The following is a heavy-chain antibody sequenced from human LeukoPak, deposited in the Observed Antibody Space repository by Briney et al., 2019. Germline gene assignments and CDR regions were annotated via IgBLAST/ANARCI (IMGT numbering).Heavy chain of an antibody. D-gene: IGHD6-6*01. CDR2: ISAYSGNT. CDR3: ARDPSVAVTGNYYYYMDV. J-gene: IGHJ6*03. Sequence: GASVKVSCKASGYTFTTYGINWVRQAPGQGLEWMGWISAYSGNTNYAQKLQGRVTMTKDTSTSTAYMELRSLRSDDTAVYFCARDPSVAVTGNYYYYMDVWGKGTTVTVSS. CDR1: GYTFTTYG. V-gene: IGHV1-18*01.